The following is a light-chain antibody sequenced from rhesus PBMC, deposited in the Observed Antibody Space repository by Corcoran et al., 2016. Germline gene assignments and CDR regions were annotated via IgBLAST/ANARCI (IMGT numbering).Light chain of an antibody. CDR3: MQALEFPWT. J-gene: IGKJ1*01. CDR1: QSLLDREDGNTY. V-gene: IGKV2-104*02. CDR2: EVS. Sequence: DIVMTQTPLSLPVTPGEPASISCRSSQSLLDREDGNTYLDWYLQKPGQSPHLLIYEVSNRASGVPDRVRGSGSDTYFKLKISRVEAEDVGVYYCMQALEFPWTFGQGTKVEIK.